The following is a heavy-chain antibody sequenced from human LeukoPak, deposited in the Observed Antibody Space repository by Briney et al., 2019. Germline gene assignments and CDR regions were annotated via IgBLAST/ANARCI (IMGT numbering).Heavy chain of an antibody. Sequence: PGGSLRLSCAASGFTFDDYAMHWVRQAPGKGLEWIGYIYYSGSTNYNPSLKSRVTISVDTSKNQFSLKLSSVTAADTAVYYCARTTEGGYTYDYFYYYYMDVWGKGTTVTISS. CDR2: IYYSGST. CDR3: ARTTEGGYTYDYFYYYYMDV. J-gene: IGHJ6*03. V-gene: IGHV4-59*01. D-gene: IGHD5-18*01. CDR1: GFTFDDYA.